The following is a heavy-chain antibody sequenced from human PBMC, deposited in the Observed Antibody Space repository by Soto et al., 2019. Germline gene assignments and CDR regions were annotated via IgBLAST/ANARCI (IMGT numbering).Heavy chain of an antibody. J-gene: IGHJ4*02. CDR2: MNPNSGNT. CDR1: GYSFTRYE. CDR3: AKGRVHHNF. Sequence: ASVKVSCKASGYSFTRYEINWGRQPTGQRLEWMVWMNPNSGNTGYAQKFQGRLTMTRNTSISTAYIELSSLSSEDTAVCYCAKGRVHHNFCAQGTLVTVSS. V-gene: IGHV1-8*01.